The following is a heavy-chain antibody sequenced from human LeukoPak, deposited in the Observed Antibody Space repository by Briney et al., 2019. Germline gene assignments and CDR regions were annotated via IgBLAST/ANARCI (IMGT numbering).Heavy chain of an antibody. CDR3: ARLISRPDGDWFDP. Sequence: ASVKVSCKASGYTFTGYYMHWVRQAPGQGLEWMGWINPNSGGTNYAQKFQGWVTMTRGTSISTAYMELSRLRSDDTAVYYCARLISRPDGDWFDPWGQGTLVTVAS. V-gene: IGHV1-2*04. D-gene: IGHD3-3*02. CDR2: INPNSGGT. J-gene: IGHJ5*02. CDR1: GYTFTGYY.